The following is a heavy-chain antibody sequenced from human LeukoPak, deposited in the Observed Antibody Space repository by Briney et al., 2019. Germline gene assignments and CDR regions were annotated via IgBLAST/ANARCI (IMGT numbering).Heavy chain of an antibody. CDR3: ARPIAAAGTPASYYYYMDV. Sequence: GGSLRLSCAASGFTFSSYWMHWVRHAPGKGLVWVSRINSDGSSTSYADSVKGRFTISRDNAKNTLYLQMNSLRAEDTAVYYCARPIAAAGTPASYYYYMDVWGKGTTVTISS. D-gene: IGHD6-13*01. V-gene: IGHV3-74*01. J-gene: IGHJ6*03. CDR1: GFTFSSYW. CDR2: INSDGSST.